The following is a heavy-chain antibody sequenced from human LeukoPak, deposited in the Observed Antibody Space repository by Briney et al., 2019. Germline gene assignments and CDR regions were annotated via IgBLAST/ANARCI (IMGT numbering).Heavy chain of an antibody. D-gene: IGHD6-13*01. J-gene: IGHJ4*02. Sequence: KPSDTLSLTCTVSGGSIRSSYWSWRWIRQPPGKGLEWIGSIYYSGSTNYNPSLKSRITISIDTSTNQFSLKLTSVTTADTAVYYCARVHSQLVGHFDSWGQGTLVTVSS. CDR1: GGSIRSSY. CDR3: ARVHSQLVGHFDS. CDR2: IYYSGST. V-gene: IGHV4-59*07.